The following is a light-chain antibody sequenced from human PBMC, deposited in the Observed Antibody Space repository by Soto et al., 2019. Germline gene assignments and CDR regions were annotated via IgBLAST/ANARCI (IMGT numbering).Light chain of an antibody. CDR1: QGISSY. CDR2: AAS. J-gene: IGKJ1*01. CDR3: QQYNGYSRT. Sequence: DIQLTQSPSFLSASVGDRVTITCRASQGISSYLAWYQQKPGKAPKLLIYAASTLQSGVPSRFSGSGSGTEFTLTISSLQPEDFATFYCQQYNGYSRTFGQGTKVDIK. V-gene: IGKV1-9*01.